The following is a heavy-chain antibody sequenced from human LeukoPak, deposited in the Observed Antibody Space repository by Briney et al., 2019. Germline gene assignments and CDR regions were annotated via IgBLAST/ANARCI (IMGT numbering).Heavy chain of an antibody. Sequence: GGSLRLSCAASGFTFSSYWMSWVRQAPGKGLEWVSYISSSGSTIYYADSVKGRFTISRDNAKNSLYLQMNSLRAEDTAVYYCARRSHCSSTSCYFVIAFDIWGQGTMVTVSS. CDR1: GFTFSSYW. CDR3: ARRSHCSSTSCYFVIAFDI. CDR2: ISSSGSTI. J-gene: IGHJ3*02. D-gene: IGHD2-2*01. V-gene: IGHV3-48*04.